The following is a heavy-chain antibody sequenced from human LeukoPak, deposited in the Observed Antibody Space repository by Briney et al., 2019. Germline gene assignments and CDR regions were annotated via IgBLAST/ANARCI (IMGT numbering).Heavy chain of an antibody. J-gene: IGHJ2*01. D-gene: IGHD3-22*01. Sequence: GGSLRLSCAVSGFTVSGNYMSWVRQAPGKGLEWVSLIYSGGTTYYADSVKGRFTISRDNAKNSLYLQMNSLRAEDTAVYYCARQRGSGYADWYFDLWGRGTLVTVSS. CDR3: ARQRGSGYADWYFDL. CDR2: IYSGGTT. V-gene: IGHV3-66*04. CDR1: GFTVSGNY.